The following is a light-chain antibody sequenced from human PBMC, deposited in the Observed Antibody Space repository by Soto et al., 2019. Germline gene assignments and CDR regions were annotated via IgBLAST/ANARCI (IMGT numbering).Light chain of an antibody. J-gene: IGKJ1*01. CDR1: QSINNW. CDR2: DAS. V-gene: IGKV1-5*01. Sequence: DIQMTQSPSTLSASVGARVTITCRASQSINNWLAWYQQKPGKAPKLLIYDASSLESGVPSRFSGSGSGTEFTLTISSLQPDDFATYYCQQYYSYARWTFGQGTKV. CDR3: QQYYSYARWT.